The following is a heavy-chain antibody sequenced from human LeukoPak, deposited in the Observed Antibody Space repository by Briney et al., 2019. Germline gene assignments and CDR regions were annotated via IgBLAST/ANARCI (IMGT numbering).Heavy chain of an antibody. CDR3: ARLIVGATRGNFDY. J-gene: IGHJ4*02. Sequence: SETLSLTCTASGGSISSSSYYWGWIRQPPGKGLEWIGSIYYSGSTYYNPSLKRRVTISVDTSKNQFSLKLSSVTAADTAVYYCARLIVGATRGNFDYWGQGTLVTVSS. CDR2: IYYSGST. CDR1: GGSISSSSYY. V-gene: IGHV4-39*01. D-gene: IGHD1-26*01.